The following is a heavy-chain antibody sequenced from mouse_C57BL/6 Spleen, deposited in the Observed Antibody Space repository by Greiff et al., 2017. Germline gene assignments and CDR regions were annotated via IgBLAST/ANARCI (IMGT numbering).Heavy chain of an antibody. V-gene: IGHV14-1*01. Sequence: VQLQQSGAELVRPGASVKLSCTASGFNIKDYYMHWVKQRPEQGLEWIGRIDPEDGDTEYAPKFQGKATMPADTSTNTAYLQLSSLTSEDTAVYYCTTGDGYDGGVWFAYWGQGTLVTVSA. CDR3: TTGDGYDGGVWFAY. J-gene: IGHJ3*01. CDR2: IDPEDGDT. D-gene: IGHD2-2*01. CDR1: GFNIKDYY.